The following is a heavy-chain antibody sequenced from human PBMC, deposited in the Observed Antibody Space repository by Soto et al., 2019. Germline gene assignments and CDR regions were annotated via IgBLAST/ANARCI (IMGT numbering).Heavy chain of an antibody. CDR3: EREKVGKTFFEN. J-gene: IGHJ4*02. Sequence: PSETLSLTCNFSVFAISRGYYWSWVRQPPGKGLEWIGSIYPSVSSYHNPSLESRLTLSIDTSKNQFTLKLASVTAADTALYYCEREKVGKTFFENWVPGTQITVSS. CDR1: VFAISRGYY. D-gene: IGHD1-26*01. V-gene: IGHV4-38-2*02. CDR2: IYPSVSS.